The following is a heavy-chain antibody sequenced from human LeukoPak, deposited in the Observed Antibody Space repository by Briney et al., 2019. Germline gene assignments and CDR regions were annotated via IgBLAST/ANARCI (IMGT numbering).Heavy chain of an antibody. V-gene: IGHV4-39*07. CDR1: GGSISSSSYY. CDR2: IYYSGST. D-gene: IGHD3-16*01. CDR3: ARVDKSFGGVRKFDP. Sequence: KPSETLSLTCTVSGGSISSSSYYWGWIRQPPGKGLEWIGSIYYSGSTYYNPSLKSRVTISVDTSKNQFSLKLSSVTAADTAVYYCARVDKSFGGVRKFDPWGQGTLVTVSS. J-gene: IGHJ5*02.